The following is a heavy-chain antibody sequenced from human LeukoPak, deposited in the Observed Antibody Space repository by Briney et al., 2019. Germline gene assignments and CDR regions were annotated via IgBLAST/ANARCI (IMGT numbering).Heavy chain of an antibody. D-gene: IGHD2-21*01. Sequence: SETLSLTCTVSGGSISSYYWSWIRQPAGKGLEWIGRIYTSGSTNYNPSLKSRVTMSVDTSKNQFSLKLSSVTAADTAVYYCARDLIHSRVDAFDIWGQGTMVTVSS. CDR3: ARDLIHSRVDAFDI. CDR1: GGSISSYY. J-gene: IGHJ3*02. V-gene: IGHV4-4*07. CDR2: IYTSGST.